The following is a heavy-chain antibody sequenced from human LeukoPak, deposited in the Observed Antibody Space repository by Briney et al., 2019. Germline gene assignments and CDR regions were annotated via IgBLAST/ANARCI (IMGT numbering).Heavy chain of an antibody. J-gene: IGHJ4*02. CDR1: GFTFSSYA. CDR3: ARGNYYGQDY. D-gene: IGHD3-10*01. CDR2: INGDGSTT. Sequence: GGSLRLSCAASGFTFSSYAMHWVRQAPGKGLVWISRINGDGSTTSYADSVKGRFTISRDNAKNTLYLQMNSLRAEDTAVYYCARGNYYGQDYWGQGTLVTASS. V-gene: IGHV3-74*01.